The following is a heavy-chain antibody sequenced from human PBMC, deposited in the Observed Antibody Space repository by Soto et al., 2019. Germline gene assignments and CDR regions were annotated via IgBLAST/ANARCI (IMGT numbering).Heavy chain of an antibody. CDR1: GFTFSSYA. J-gene: IGHJ4*02. CDR3: ASSRGYSGYDGYFDY. D-gene: IGHD5-12*01. Sequence: GGSLRLSCAASGFTFSSYAIHWVRQAPGKGLEWVAVISYDGSNKYYADSVKGRFTISRDSSKNTLYLQMNSLRAEDTAVYYCASSRGYSGYDGYFDYWGQGTLVTVYS. CDR2: ISYDGSNK. V-gene: IGHV3-30-3*01.